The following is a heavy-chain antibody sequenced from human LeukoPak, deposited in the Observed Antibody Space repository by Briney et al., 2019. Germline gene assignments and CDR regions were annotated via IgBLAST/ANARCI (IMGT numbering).Heavy chain of an antibody. D-gene: IGHD6-6*01. V-gene: IGHV3-23*01. CDR2: ISTGGSGGAT. J-gene: IGHJ4*02. Sequence: PGGSLRLSRAASGFTFSNYAMSWVRQAPGKGLEWVSIISTGGSGGATYYADSVKGRFTISRDSPKNTLYLQMNSIRAEDTAVYYCARAPGSLVSVAARPYYFDFWGQGTLVTVSS. CDR1: GFTFSNYA. CDR3: ARAPGSLVSVAARPYYFDF.